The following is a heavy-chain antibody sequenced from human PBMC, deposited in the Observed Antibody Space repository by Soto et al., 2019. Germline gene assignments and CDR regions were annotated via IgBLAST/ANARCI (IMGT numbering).Heavy chain of an antibody. CDR1: GFTFSSYA. V-gene: IGHV3-30-3*01. CDR2: IVYGGSNK. CDR3: AQHFVVPAAIHYYYYYYMDV. D-gene: IGHD2-2*01. J-gene: IGHJ6*03. Sequence: GGSLRLSCAASGFTFSSYAMHWVRQAPGKGLEWVAVIVYGGSNKYYADSVKGRFTISRDNSKNTLYLQMNSLRAEDTAVYYCAQHFVVPAAIHYYYYYYMDVWGKGTTVTVSS.